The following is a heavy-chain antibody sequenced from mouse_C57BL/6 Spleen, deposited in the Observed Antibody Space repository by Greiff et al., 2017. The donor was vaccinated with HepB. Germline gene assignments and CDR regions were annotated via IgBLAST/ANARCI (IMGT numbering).Heavy chain of an antibody. CDR2: IDPSDSYT. V-gene: IGHV1-59*01. CDR1: GYTFTSYW. D-gene: IGHD2-10*01. CDR3: ARSYYGKAMDY. J-gene: IGHJ4*01. Sequence: QVQLQQPGAELVRPGTSVKLSCKASGYTFTSYWMHWVKQRPGQGLEWIGVIDPSDSYTNYNQKFKGKATLTVDTSSSTAYMQLSSLTSEDSAVYYCARSYYGKAMDYWGQGTSVTVSS.